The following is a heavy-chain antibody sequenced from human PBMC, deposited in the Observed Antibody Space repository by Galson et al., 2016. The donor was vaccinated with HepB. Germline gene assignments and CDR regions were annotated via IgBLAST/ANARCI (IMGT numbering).Heavy chain of an antibody. J-gene: IGHJ3*01. CDR3: ARESSGYDYDFDL. CDR2: ISTSSTYI. D-gene: IGHD5-12*01. V-gene: IGHV3-21*01. Sequence: SLRLSCAASGFTFSRYTMNWVRRAPGTGLEWVSSISTSSTYIYYADTMKGRFTISRDNAKKSLYMQMSSLRADDTAIYYCARESSGYDYDFDLWGQGTMVTVSS. CDR1: GFTFSRYT.